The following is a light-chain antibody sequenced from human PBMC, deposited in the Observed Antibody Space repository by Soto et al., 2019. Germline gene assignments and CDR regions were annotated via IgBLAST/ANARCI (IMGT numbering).Light chain of an antibody. CDR2: GAS. V-gene: IGKV3-20*01. CDR1: QSVSRSY. Sequence: EIVLTQSPGTLSLSPGERATLSCRACQSVSRSYLAWYQQKAGQTPRILIYGASSRATGTPDRFSGSGSGTDFTLTISRLEPEDFAVYYCQQYGTSPMHTFGAGAKLEIK. CDR3: QQYGTSPMHT. J-gene: IGKJ2*01.